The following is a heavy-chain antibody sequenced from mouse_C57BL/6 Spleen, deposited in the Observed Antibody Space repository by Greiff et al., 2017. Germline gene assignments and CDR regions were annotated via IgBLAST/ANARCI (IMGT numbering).Heavy chain of an antibody. Sequence: EVQLQQSGPELVKPGASVKISCKASGYTFTDYYMNWVKQSHGKSLEWIGDINPNNGGTSYNQKFKGKATLTVDKSSSPAYMELRSLTSEDSAVYYCARSGGLYYDYEDYAMDYWGQGTSVTVSS. D-gene: IGHD2-4*01. CDR3: ARSGGLYYDYEDYAMDY. CDR1: GYTFTDYY. V-gene: IGHV1-26*01. J-gene: IGHJ4*01. CDR2: INPNNGGT.